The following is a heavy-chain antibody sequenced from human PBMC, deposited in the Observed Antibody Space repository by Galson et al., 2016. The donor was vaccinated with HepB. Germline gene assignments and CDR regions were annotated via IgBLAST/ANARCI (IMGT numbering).Heavy chain of an antibody. CDR3: TTENWWRFHD. D-gene: IGHD2-8*02. CDR2: IRIKSDGATT. Sequence: SLRLSCAASGFPFSSFWMNWGRQAPGKGLEWVGRIRIKSDGATTDYSAPVNGRFSISRDDSKNTLYLQMNGLKTEDTAVYYCTTENWWRFHDWGQGTLVTVSS. V-gene: IGHV3-15*01. J-gene: IGHJ4*02. CDR1: GFPFSSFW.